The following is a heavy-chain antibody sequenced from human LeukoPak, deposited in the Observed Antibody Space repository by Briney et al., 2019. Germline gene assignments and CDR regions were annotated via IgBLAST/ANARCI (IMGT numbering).Heavy chain of an antibody. J-gene: IGHJ4*02. Sequence: ASVTVSCKASGYTFTSYDINWVRQATGRGLEWMGWMNPNSGNTGYAQKFQGRVTMTRNTSISTAYMELSSLSSEDTAVYYCARSIETLTYSSSWYFPVDYWGQGTLVTVSS. V-gene: IGHV1-8*01. D-gene: IGHD6-13*01. CDR1: GYTFTSYD. CDR3: ARSIETLTYSSSWYFPVDY. CDR2: MNPNSGNT.